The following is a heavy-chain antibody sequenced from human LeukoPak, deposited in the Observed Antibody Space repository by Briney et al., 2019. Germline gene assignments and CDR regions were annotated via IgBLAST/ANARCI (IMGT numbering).Heavy chain of an antibody. J-gene: IGHJ4*02. Sequence: GGSLRLSCAASGFTLSIYWMSWVRQAPGKGLEWVANIRHDGSEKYYVDSVKGRFTISRDNAKNSLFLQMNSLRAEDTAVYYCTRDSQGSGMYSVVYWGQGTLVTVSS. V-gene: IGHV3-7*05. CDR2: IRHDGSEK. CDR3: TRDSQGSGMYSVVY. CDR1: GFTLSIYW. D-gene: IGHD3-10*01.